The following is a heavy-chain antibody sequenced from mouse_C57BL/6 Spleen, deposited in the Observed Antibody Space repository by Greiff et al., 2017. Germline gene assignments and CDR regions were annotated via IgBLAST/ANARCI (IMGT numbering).Heavy chain of an antibody. J-gene: IGHJ4*01. Sequence: EVQRVESGGGLVKPGGSLKLSCAASGFTFSSYALSWVRQTPEKRLEWVATISDGGSYTYYPDNVKGRFTISRDNAKNNLYLQMSHLKSEDTAMYYCARDPYYGNYYAMGYWGQGTSVTVSS. D-gene: IGHD2-10*01. CDR1: GFTFSSYA. CDR2: ISDGGSYT. CDR3: ARDPYYGNYYAMGY. V-gene: IGHV5-4*01.